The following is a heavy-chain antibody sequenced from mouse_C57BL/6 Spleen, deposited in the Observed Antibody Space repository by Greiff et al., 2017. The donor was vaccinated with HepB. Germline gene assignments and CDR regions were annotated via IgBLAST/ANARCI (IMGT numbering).Heavy chain of an antibody. CDR1: GYTFTSYW. Sequence: QVHVKQPGAELVKPGASVKMSCKASGYTFTSYWITWVKQRPGQGLEWIGDIYPGSGSTNYNEKFKSKATLTVDTSSSTAYMQLSSLTSEDSAVYYCARKGIEAMDYWGQGTSVTVSS. CDR3: ARKGIEAMDY. J-gene: IGHJ4*01. V-gene: IGHV1-55*01. CDR2: IYPGSGST.